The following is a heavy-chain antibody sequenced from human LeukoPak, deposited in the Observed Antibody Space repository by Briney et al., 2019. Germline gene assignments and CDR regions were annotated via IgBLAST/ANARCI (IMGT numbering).Heavy chain of an antibody. J-gene: IGHJ4*02. Sequence: GGSLRLSCAASGFTFSSYAMHWVRQAPGKGLEWVSGISWNSGSIGYADSVKGRFTISRDNAKNSLYLQMNSLRAEDTALYYCAKDRKYDFWSGYLDYWGQGTLVTVSS. CDR2: ISWNSGSI. D-gene: IGHD3-3*01. V-gene: IGHV3-9*01. CDR1: GFTFSSYA. CDR3: AKDRKYDFWSGYLDY.